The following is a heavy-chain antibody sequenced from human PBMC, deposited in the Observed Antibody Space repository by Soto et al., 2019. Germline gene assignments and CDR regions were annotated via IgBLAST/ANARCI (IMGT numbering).Heavy chain of an antibody. CDR2: IYYSGST. J-gene: IGHJ5*02. Sequence: SETLSLTCTVSGGSISSYYWSWIRQPPGKGLEWIGYIYYSGSTNYNPSLKSRVTISVDTSKNQFSLKLSSVTAADTAVYYCARLNEDIVELPAAIDKWFDPWGQETLVT. V-gene: IGHV4-59*08. CDR1: GGSISSYY. D-gene: IGHD2-2*02. CDR3: ARLNEDIVELPAAIDKWFDP.